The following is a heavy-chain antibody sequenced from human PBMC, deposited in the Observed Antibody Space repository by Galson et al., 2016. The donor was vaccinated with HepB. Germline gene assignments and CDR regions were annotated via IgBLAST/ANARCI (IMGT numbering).Heavy chain of an antibody. CDR3: ARGHLVVPFSFYFDY. CDR2: TYHTSNWYS. V-gene: IGHV6-1*01. D-gene: IGHD2-15*01. CDR1: GDSVSSKSAA. Sequence: SGDSVSSKSAAWNWIRHSPSRGLEWLGRTYHTSNWYSDYAVSVKSRITINPDTSKNQFSLQLNSVTPEDTAVYYCARGHLVVPFSFYFDYWGQGSLVTVSS. J-gene: IGHJ4*02.